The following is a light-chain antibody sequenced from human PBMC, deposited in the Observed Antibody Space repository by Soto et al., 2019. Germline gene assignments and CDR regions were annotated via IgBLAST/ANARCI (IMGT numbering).Light chain of an antibody. CDR2: GAS. CDR1: QSVSSSN. CDR3: QQYGSSPS. Sequence: EIVLTQSPGTLSFSPGERATLSCRASQSVSSSNLAWYQQKPGQATRLLIYGASSRATGIPDRFSGSGSGTDFTLTINRLEPEDFAVYYCQQYGSSPSFGPGTKVDIK. V-gene: IGKV3-20*01. J-gene: IGKJ3*01.